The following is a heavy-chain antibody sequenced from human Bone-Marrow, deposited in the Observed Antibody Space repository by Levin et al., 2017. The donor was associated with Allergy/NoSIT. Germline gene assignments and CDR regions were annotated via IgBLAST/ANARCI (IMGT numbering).Heavy chain of an antibody. J-gene: IGHJ5*02. CDR3: ARVSKSSNWFDP. V-gene: IGHV4-30-2*01. D-gene: IGHD2-2*01. CDR2: IYHSGST. CDR1: GGSISSGGYS. Sequence: SETLSLTCAVSGGSISSGGYSWSWIRQPPGKGLEWIGYIYHSGSTYYNPSLKSRVTISVDRSKNQFSLKLSSVTAADTAVYYCARVSKSSNWFDPWGQGTLVTVSS.